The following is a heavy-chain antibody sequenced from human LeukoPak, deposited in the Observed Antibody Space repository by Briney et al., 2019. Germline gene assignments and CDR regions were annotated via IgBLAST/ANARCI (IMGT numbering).Heavy chain of an antibody. Sequence: GGSLRLSCAASGFTFSYYSMNWVRQAPGKGLEYVSYISTSSIVYYADSVKGRFTISRDNAKNSVYLQMNSLRAEDTALYYCSRSLRSVNDAFDIWGQGTMVTVSS. CDR1: GFTFSYYS. CDR2: ISTSSIV. V-gene: IGHV3-48*01. CDR3: SRSLRSVNDAFDI. D-gene: IGHD5/OR15-5a*01. J-gene: IGHJ3*02.